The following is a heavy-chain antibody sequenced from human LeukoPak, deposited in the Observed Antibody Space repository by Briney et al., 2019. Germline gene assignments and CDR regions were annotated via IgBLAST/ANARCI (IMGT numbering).Heavy chain of an antibody. CDR1: GFTFSSYA. J-gene: IGHJ5*02. V-gene: IGHV3-30-3*01. CDR2: ISYDGSNK. CDR3: ARDFEPPFSITMVRGRFDP. D-gene: IGHD3-10*01. Sequence: PGGSLRLSCAASGFTFSSYAMHWVRQAPGKGLEWVAVISYDGSNKYYADSVKGRFTISRDNSKNTLYLQMNSLRAEDTAVYYCARDFEPPFSITMVRGRFDPWGQGTLVTVSS.